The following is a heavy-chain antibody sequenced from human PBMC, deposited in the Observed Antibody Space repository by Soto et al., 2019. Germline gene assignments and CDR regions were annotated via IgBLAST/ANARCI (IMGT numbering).Heavy chain of an antibody. V-gene: IGHV1-69*02. D-gene: IGHD4-17*01. CDR2: IIPILGIA. J-gene: IGHJ4*02. Sequence: QVQLVQSGAEVKKPGSSVKVSCKASGGTFSSYTISWVRQAPGQGLEWMGRIIPILGIANYAQKFQGRVTITADKSTSTAYMELSSLRSEDTAVYYCARVVYDGDYGTYFDYWGQGTLVTVSS. CDR1: GGTFSSYT. CDR3: ARVVYDGDYGTYFDY.